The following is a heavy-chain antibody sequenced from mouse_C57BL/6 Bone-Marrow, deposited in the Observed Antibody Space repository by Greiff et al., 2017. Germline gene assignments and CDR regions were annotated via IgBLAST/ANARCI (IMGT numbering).Heavy chain of an antibody. Sequence: QVQLKQPGAELVKPGASVKLSCKASGYTFTSYWMQWVKQRPGQGLEWIGEIDPSDSYTNYNQKFKGKATLTVDTSSSTAYMQLSSLTSEDSAVYYCAREVLLRSLAMDYWGQGTSVTVSS. D-gene: IGHD1-1*01. V-gene: IGHV1-50*01. CDR3: AREVLLRSLAMDY. J-gene: IGHJ4*01. CDR2: IDPSDSYT. CDR1: GYTFTSYW.